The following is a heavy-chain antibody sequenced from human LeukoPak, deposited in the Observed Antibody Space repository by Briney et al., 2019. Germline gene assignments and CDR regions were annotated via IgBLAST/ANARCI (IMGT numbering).Heavy chain of an antibody. Sequence: ASVKVSCKASGYTFTSYAMNWVRQAPGQGLEWMGWINTNTGNPTYAQGFTGRFVFSLDTSVSTAYLQISSLKAEDTAVYYCARGDSGGWYAAMDVWGQGTTVSVSS. CDR1: GYTFTSYA. CDR3: ARGDSGGWYAAMDV. J-gene: IGHJ6*02. D-gene: IGHD6-19*01. V-gene: IGHV7-4-1*02. CDR2: INTNTGNP.